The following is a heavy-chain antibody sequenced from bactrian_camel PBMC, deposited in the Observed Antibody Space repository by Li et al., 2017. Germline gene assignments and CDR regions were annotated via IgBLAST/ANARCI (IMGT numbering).Heavy chain of an antibody. J-gene: IGHJ4*01. CDR1: GFTFSNYY. CDR2: IYSDGRNT. CDR3: ARGRLWFEY. V-gene: IGHV3-2*01. D-gene: IGHD2*01. Sequence: VQLVESGGGLVQPGGSLRLSCAASGFTFSNYYMTWVRQAPGKGLEWVSTIYSDGRNTYYTDSVKGRFTITRDNAKNTVSLQMNSLKSDDTARYYCARGRLWFEYWGQGTQVTVS.